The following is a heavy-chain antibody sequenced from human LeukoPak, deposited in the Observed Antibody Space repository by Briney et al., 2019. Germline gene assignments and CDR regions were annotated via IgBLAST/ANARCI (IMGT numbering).Heavy chain of an antibody. CDR1: GLTSSSHY. D-gene: IGHD1-20*01. Sequence: GGSLRLSCAASGLTSSSHYMSWVRQAPGKGLEWVSDIYGGGSTYYSDAVKGTFTISRDNSKNTLYLQMGSLRAEDLAVYYCARDFGLTGKVDYWGQGTLVTVSS. CDR2: IYGGGST. J-gene: IGHJ4*02. CDR3: ARDFGLTGKVDY. V-gene: IGHV3-66*01.